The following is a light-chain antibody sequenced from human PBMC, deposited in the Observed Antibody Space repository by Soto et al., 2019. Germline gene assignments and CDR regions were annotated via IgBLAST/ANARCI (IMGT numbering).Light chain of an antibody. CDR3: SSYRSSGTWV. Sequence: QSVLIQPASVSGSPGQSITISCTGTNNDIGGFDFVSWYHQYPGKAPELVIYEVSNRPSGVSNRFSGSKAGNTASLTISGLQAEDEADYYCSSYRSSGTWVFGGGIKVTVL. J-gene: IGLJ3*02. CDR2: EVS. CDR1: NNDIGGFDF. V-gene: IGLV2-14*01.